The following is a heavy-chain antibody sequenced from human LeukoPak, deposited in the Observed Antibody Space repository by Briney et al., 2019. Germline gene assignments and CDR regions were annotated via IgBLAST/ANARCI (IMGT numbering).Heavy chain of an antibody. D-gene: IGHD2-15*01. J-gene: IGHJ4*02. CDR3: ARYPYCSGGSCYSGGDY. Sequence: SVKVSCKASGYTFTSYAMHWVRQAPGQRLEWMGGIIPIFGTANYAQKFQGRVTITADKSTSTAYMELSSLRSEDTAVYYCARYPYCSGGSCYSGGDYWGQGTLVTVSS. CDR2: IIPIFGTA. V-gene: IGHV1-69*06. CDR1: GYTFTSYA.